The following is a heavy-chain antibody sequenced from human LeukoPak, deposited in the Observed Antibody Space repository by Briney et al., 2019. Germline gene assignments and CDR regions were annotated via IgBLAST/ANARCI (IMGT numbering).Heavy chain of an antibody. CDR2: INHSGST. CDR1: GGSISSYY. Sequence: SETLSLTCTVSGGSISSYYWSWIRQPPGKGLGWIGEINHSGSTNYNPSLKSRVTISVDTSKNQFSLKLSSVTAADTAVYYCARGRRDIVVVVAAGLFDYWGQGTLVTVSS. CDR3: ARGRRDIVVVVAAGLFDY. J-gene: IGHJ4*02. D-gene: IGHD2-15*01. V-gene: IGHV4-34*01.